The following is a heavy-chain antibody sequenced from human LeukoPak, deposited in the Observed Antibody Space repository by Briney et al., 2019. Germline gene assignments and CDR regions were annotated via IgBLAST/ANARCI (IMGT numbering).Heavy chain of an antibody. D-gene: IGHD3-9*01. J-gene: IGHJ6*02. Sequence: SVQVSCKASGDTFSSYAISWVRQAPGQGLEWMGGIIPIFGTANYAQKFQGRVTITADESTSTAYMELSSLRSEDTAVYYCASQAVLRYFDWLWPSDGMDVWGQGTTVTVSS. CDR1: GDTFSSYA. CDR3: ASQAVLRYFDWLWPSDGMDV. V-gene: IGHV1-69*01. CDR2: IIPIFGTA.